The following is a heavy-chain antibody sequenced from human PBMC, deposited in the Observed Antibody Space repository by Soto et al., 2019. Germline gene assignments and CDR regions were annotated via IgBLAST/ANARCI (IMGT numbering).Heavy chain of an antibody. CDR2: ISGSGGST. D-gene: IGHD5-18*01. V-gene: IGHV3-23*01. CDR3: AKDSWIQLWIFLDY. J-gene: IGHJ4*02. Sequence: GGSLRLSCAASGFTFSSYAMSWVRQAPGKGLEWVSAISGSGGSTYYADSVKGRFTISRDNSKNTLYLQMNSLRAEDTAVYYCAKDSWIQLWIFLDYWGQGTLVTVSS. CDR1: GFTFSSYA.